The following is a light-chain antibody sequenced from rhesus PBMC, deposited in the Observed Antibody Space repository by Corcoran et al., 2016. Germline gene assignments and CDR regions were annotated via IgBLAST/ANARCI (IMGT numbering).Light chain of an antibody. V-gene: IGKV1-25*01. J-gene: IGKJ1*01. CDR2: KVT. CDR1: QGISNN. CDR3: QHGYGIPWT. Sequence: DIQMTQSPSSLSASVGDRVTITCRASQGISNNLAWYQQKPEKVPKLLIYKVTTLQRGMPSRFSGSGSVTDFTPPISSLQPEDFATYDWQHGYGIPWTFGQGTKVEIK.